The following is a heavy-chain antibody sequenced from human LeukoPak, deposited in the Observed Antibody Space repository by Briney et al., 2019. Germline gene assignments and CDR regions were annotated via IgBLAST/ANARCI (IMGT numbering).Heavy chain of an antibody. CDR2: IIPIFGTA. CDR3: ASRKEKTTVTMKFYAFDI. Sequence: SVKVSCKASGGTFSSYAISWVRQAPGQGLEWMGGIIPIFGTANYAQKFQGRVTITADKSTSTAYMELSSLRSEDTAVYYCASRKEKTTVTMKFYAFDIWGQGTMVTVSS. V-gene: IGHV1-69*06. CDR1: GGTFSSYA. D-gene: IGHD4-17*01. J-gene: IGHJ3*02.